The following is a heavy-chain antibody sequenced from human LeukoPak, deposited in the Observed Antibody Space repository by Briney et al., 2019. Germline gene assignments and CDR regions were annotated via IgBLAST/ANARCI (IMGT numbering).Heavy chain of an antibody. J-gene: IGHJ4*02. V-gene: IGHV3-48*03. D-gene: IGHD3-10*01. Sequence: QPGGSLRLSCAASGFTFSSYEMNWVRQAPGKGLEWISYVSSSGSTIYYADSVKGRFTISRDNPKNSLYLQMNSLRAEDTAVYYCARFPGADYFDYWGQGTLVTVSS. CDR2: VSSSGSTI. CDR3: ARFPGADYFDY. CDR1: GFTFSSYE.